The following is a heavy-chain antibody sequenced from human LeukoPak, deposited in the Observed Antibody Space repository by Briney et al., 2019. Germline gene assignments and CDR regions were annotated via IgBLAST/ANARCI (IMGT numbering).Heavy chain of an antibody. D-gene: IGHD3-10*01. J-gene: IGHJ4*02. CDR1: GFTFSSYS. CDR3: AKGAMSSGLPFDY. Sequence: GGSLRLSCAASGFTFSSYSMNWVRQAPGKGLEWVSYISSSSSTIYYADSVKGRFTISRDNAKNSLYLQMNSLRAEDTALYYCAKGAMSSGLPFDYWGQGTLVTVSS. V-gene: IGHV3-48*01. CDR2: ISSSSSTI.